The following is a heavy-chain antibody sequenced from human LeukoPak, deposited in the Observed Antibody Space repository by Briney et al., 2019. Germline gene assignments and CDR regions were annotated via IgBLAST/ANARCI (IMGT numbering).Heavy chain of an antibody. Sequence: GGSLRLSCAASGFTFSSYWMHWVRQAPGKGLVWVSRINSDGSSTSYADSVKGRFTISRDNAKNTLYLQMNSLRAEDTAVYYCARERGYDSDAFDIWGQGTMVTVSS. CDR2: INSDGSST. D-gene: IGHD3-22*01. J-gene: IGHJ3*02. CDR3: ARERGYDSDAFDI. CDR1: GFTFSSYW. V-gene: IGHV3-74*01.